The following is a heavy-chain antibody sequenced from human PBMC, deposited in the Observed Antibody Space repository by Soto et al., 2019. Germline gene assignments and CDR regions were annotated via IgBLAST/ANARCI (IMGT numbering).Heavy chain of an antibody. J-gene: IGHJ1*01. D-gene: IGHD4-17*01. V-gene: IGHV1-24*01. CDR3: ARPTVTTFRYFQH. Sequence: ASVKVYCNVSGYTHTELSMHLVRQAPGKGLEWMGGFDPEDGETIYAQRGQGRVTVTEEKPTDTAYMELSSLRSEDTAVYYCARPTVTTFRYFQHCGQGTLVTVSS. CDR2: FDPEDGET. CDR1: GYTHTELS.